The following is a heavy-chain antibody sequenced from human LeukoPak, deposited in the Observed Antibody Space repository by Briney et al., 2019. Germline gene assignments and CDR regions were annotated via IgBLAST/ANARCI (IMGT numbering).Heavy chain of an antibody. J-gene: IGHJ4*02. Sequence: EASVKVSCKVSGYTLTELSMHWVRQAPGKGLEWMGGFDPEDGETIYAQKFQGRVTMTEDTSTDTAYMELSSLRSDDTAVYYCARAYGSGTSYHPDYWGQGTLVTVSS. V-gene: IGHV1-24*01. CDR1: GYTLTELS. CDR3: ARAYGSGTSYHPDY. CDR2: FDPEDGET. D-gene: IGHD3-10*01.